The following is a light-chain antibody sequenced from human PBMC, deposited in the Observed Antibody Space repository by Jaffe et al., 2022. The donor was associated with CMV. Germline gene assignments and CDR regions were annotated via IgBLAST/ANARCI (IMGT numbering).Light chain of an antibody. Sequence: DIQMTQSPSSVSASAGDRVTITCRASQDISSWLAWYQQKPGKAPNLLIYTASNLQYGVPFRFRGSGSGSDFTLTITSLQPEDVATYYCQQTHAFPLTFGGGTKVEIK. CDR2: TAS. V-gene: IGKV1-12*01. CDR1: QDISSW. J-gene: IGKJ4*01. CDR3: QQTHAFPLT.